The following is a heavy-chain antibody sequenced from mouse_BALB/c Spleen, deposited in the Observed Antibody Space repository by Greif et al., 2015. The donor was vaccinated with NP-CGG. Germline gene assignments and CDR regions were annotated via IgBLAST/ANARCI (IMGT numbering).Heavy chain of an antibody. V-gene: IGHV1-80*01. J-gene: IGHJ2*01. CDR3: ARGGGNYDY. CDR1: GYAFSSYW. CDR2: IYPGDGDT. Sequence: VQGVESGAELVRPGSSVEISCKASGYAFSSYWMNWVRQRPGQGLEWIGQIYPGDGDTNYNGKFKGKATLTADKSSSTAYMQLSSLTSEDSAVYFCARGGGNYDYWGQGTTLTVSS. D-gene: IGHD2-1*01.